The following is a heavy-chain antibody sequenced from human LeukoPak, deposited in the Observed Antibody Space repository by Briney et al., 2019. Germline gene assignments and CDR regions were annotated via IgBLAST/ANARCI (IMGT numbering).Heavy chain of an antibody. CDR2: INQEGTEK. Sequence: GGSLRLSCAASGYTFSSHGLTWVRQAPGKGLERVASINQEGTEKYYLDSVKGRFTISRDNAKNSLDLQMNSLRAEDTAVYYCVRDGRADGLYFDLWGQGTLVTVSS. V-gene: IGHV3-7*01. D-gene: IGHD6-13*01. J-gene: IGHJ4*02. CDR3: VRDGRADGLYFDL. CDR1: GYTFSSHG.